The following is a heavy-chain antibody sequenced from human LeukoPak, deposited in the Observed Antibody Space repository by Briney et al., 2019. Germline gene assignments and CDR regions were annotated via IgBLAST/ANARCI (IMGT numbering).Heavy chain of an antibody. J-gene: IGHJ4*02. V-gene: IGHV3-21*01. CDR3: ARAVRFLEWLLDY. CDR1: GFTFSSYS. D-gene: IGHD3-3*01. CDR2: ISSSSSYI. Sequence: GGSLRLSSAASGFTFSSYSMNWVRQAPGKGLEWVSSISSSSSYIYYADSVKGRFTISRDNAKNSLYLQMNSLRAEDTAVYYCARAVRFLEWLLDYWGQGTLVTVSS.